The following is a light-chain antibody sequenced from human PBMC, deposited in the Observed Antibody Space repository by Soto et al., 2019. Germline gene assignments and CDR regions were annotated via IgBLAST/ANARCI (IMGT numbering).Light chain of an antibody. J-gene: IGLJ3*02. V-gene: IGLV2-14*01. CDR3: ISFTPSTTTHWV. CDR1: SSDVGDYNR. CDR2: EVT. Sequence: QSALTQPPSVSGSPGQSITIYCTGNSSDVGDYNRVSWYQHHPGKAPKLMIFEVTNRPSGISDRCSGFKSGSTASLTISELQPDDEADYYCISFTPSTTTHWVFGGGTKLTVL.